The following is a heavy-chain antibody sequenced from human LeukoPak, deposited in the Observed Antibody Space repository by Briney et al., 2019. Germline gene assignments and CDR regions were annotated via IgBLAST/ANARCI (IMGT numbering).Heavy chain of an antibody. CDR2: IYYSGTT. V-gene: IGHV4-39*01. J-gene: IGHJ5*02. D-gene: IGHD3-10*01. CDR1: GVSISSSSCY. CDR3: ARVLPTMVRGNWFDP. Sequence: ASETLSLTCTVSGVSISSSSCYWGWIRQPPGKGLEWIGSIYYSGTTYYNRSLKSRVTISVDASKNQFSLKLNSVTAADTAVYYCARVLPTMVRGNWFDPWGQGTLVTVSS.